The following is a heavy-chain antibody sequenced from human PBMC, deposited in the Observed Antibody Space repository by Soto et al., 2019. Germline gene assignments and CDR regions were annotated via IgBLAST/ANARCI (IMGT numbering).Heavy chain of an antibody. CDR3: AREGYCSGGSCYSGGWDY. CDR2: INPSGGST. D-gene: IGHD2-15*01. J-gene: IGHJ4*02. Sequence: QVQLVQSGAEVKKPGASVKVSCKASGYTFTSYYMHWVRQAPGQGLEWMGIINPSGGSTSYAQKFQGRVTMTRDTSTSTVYMELSSLRSEDTAVYYCAREGYCSGGSCYSGGWDYWGQGTPVTVSA. CDR1: GYTFTSYY. V-gene: IGHV1-46*01.